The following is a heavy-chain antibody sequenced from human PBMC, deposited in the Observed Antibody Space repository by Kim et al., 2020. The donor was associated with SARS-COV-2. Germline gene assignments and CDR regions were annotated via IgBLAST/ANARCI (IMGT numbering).Heavy chain of an antibody. CDR1: GFTFSSYA. CDR2: ISSNGGST. V-gene: IGHV3-64*01. Sequence: GGSLRLSCAASGFTFSSYAMHWVRQAPGKGLEYVSAISSNGGSTYYANSVKGRFTISRDNSKNTLYLQMGSLRAEDMAVYYCAREESDRGYDFFDYWGQGTLVTVSS. D-gene: IGHD5-12*01. J-gene: IGHJ4*02. CDR3: AREESDRGYDFFDY.